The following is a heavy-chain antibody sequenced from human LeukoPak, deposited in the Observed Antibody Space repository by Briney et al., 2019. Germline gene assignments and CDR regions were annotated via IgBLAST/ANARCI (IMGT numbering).Heavy chain of an antibody. V-gene: IGHV1-69*13. CDR2: IITNFGTT. CDR3: ARPRTYYDFWRGYPPFDY. D-gene: IGHD3-3*01. CDR1: GGTFVNYA. Sequence: SVKVSCKASGGTFVNYAISWVRQAPGQGLEWMGGIITNFGTTNYAQKYQGRVTITADESTSTVYMELSSLRSEDTAVYYCARPRTYYDFWRGYPPFDYWGQGTLVTVSS. J-gene: IGHJ4*02.